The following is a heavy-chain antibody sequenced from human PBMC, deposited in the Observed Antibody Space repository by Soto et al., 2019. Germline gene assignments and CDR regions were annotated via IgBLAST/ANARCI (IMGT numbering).Heavy chain of an antibody. J-gene: IGHJ6*02. V-gene: IGHV3-15*07. CDR2: IKTSAGGGAT. D-gene: IGHD2-15*01. Sequence: ESAGGLVKPGGSLRLSCVASGFSFNEAWMNWVRQAPGEGLEWVGRIKTSAGGGATDYAAPVQGRFTISRDDSKNALYLHMNSLRTADTAIYYCTTGSVEGIWGQGTTVTVSS. CDR3: TTGSVEGI. CDR1: GFSFNEAW.